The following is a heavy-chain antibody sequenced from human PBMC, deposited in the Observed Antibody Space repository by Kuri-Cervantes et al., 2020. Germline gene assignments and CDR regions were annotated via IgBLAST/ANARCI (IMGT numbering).Heavy chain of an antibody. D-gene: IGHD3-10*01. Sequence: GGSLRLSCAASGFTFSSYWMSWVRQAPGKGLEWVSYISSSGSTIYYADSVKGRFTISRDNAKNSLYLQMNSLRAEDTAVYYCARDPHAMVRGNLFDYWGQGTLVTVSS. CDR1: GFTFSSYW. V-gene: IGHV3-48*04. CDR2: ISSSGSTI. CDR3: ARDPHAMVRGNLFDY. J-gene: IGHJ4*02.